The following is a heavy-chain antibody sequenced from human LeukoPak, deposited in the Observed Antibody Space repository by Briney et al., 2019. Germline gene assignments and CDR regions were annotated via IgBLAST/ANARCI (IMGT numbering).Heavy chain of an antibody. V-gene: IGHV4-31*03. J-gene: IGHJ6*02. CDR1: GASISTGGFY. D-gene: IGHD3-10*01. CDR3: ARDHSYYFGSQTSTLDV. Sequence: SETLSLTCTISGASISTGGFYWTWIRQPPGEGLEWIGYIYYTGSVGYNASLKSRLTISLDTTKNRFSLKLNSVTAADTAVYYCARDHSYYFGSQTSTLDVWGQGTAVTVSS. CDR2: IYYTGSV.